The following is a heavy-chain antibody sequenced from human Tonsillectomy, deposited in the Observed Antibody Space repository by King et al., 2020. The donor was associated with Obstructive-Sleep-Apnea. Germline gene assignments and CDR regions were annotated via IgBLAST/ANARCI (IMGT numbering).Heavy chain of an antibody. CDR2: IESDGRTV. D-gene: IGHD1-26*01. Sequence: VQLVESGGGLIQPGGSLKLSCAASGFSFSYHWRHCVRQAPGTGLVWVSQIESDGRTVTYADSVGGRFTISSDNAKNTLYLQMNSLRAEDTAAYFCARGGASSFDLWGRGTMVTVSS. CDR1: GFSFSYHW. J-gene: IGHJ3*01. CDR3: ARGGASSFDL. V-gene: IGHV3-74*01.